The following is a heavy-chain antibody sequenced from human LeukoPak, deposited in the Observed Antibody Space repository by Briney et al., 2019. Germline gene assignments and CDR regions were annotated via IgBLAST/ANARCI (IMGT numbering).Heavy chain of an antibody. CDR2: ISSSGSYI. Sequence: GGSLRLSCAASGFIFSNYALNWVRQVPGTGLEWVSFISSSGSYINYADSVKGRFTISRDNAKNSLYLQMNSLRAEDTAVYHCARVTGVVRGSSDYWGQGTLVTVSS. J-gene: IGHJ4*02. CDR1: GFIFSNYA. V-gene: IGHV3-21*01. CDR3: ARVTGVVRGSSDY. D-gene: IGHD3-10*01.